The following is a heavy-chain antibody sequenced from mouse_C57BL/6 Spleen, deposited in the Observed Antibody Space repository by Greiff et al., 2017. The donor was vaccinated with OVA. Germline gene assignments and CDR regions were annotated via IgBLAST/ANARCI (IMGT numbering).Heavy chain of an antibody. CDR3: ARHEDPSPTVAPYFDY. V-gene: IGHV1-62-2*01. CDR1: GYTFTEYT. D-gene: IGHD1-1*01. CDR2: FYPRSGSI. J-gene: IGHJ2*01. Sequence: QVQLKESGAELVKPGASVKLSCKASGYTFTEYTIHWVKQRSGQGLEWIGWFYPRSGSIKYNEKFKDKATLTADKSSSTVYMELSRLTSEDSAVYFCARHEDPSPTVAPYFDYWGQGTTLTVSS.